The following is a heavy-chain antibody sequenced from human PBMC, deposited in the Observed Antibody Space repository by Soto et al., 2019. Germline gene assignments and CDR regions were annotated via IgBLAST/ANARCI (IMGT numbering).Heavy chain of an antibody. V-gene: IGHV3-21*01. CDR1: GFTFSSYS. CDR3: AVGITTIRVVDYVMDV. Sequence: GGSLRLSCAASGFTFSSYSMNWVRQAPGKGLEWVSSISSSSSYIYYADSVKGRFTISRDNAKNSLYLQMNSLRADDPAVYYCAVGITTIRVVDYVMDVWGQGTTVTVSS. J-gene: IGHJ6*02. CDR2: ISSSSSYI. D-gene: IGHD3-22*01.